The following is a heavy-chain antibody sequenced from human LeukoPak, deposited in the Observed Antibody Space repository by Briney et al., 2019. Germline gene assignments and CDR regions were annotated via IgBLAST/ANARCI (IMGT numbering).Heavy chain of an antibody. CDR2: ISYDGSNK. J-gene: IGHJ4*02. D-gene: IGHD5-12*01. Sequence: GRSLRLSCAASGFTFSSYWMSWVRQAPGKGLEWVAVISYDGSNKYYADSVKGRFTISRDNSKNTLYLQMNSLRAEDTAVYYCAREVSGYGNYYFDYWGQGTLVTVSS. CDR1: GFTFSSYW. V-gene: IGHV3-30-3*01. CDR3: AREVSGYGNYYFDY.